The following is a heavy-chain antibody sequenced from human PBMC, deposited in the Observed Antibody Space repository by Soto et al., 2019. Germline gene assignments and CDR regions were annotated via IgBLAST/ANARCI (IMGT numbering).Heavy chain of an antibody. CDR1: SGSISSSNW. CDR2: IYHSGST. J-gene: IGHJ4*02. CDR3: ARVRFRAHDFWSGYYGRPFDY. Sequence: SETLSLTCAVSSGSISSSNWWSWVRQPPGKGLEWIGEIYHSGSTNYNPSLKSRVTISVDKSKNQVSLKLSSVTAADTAVYYCARVRFRAHDFWSGYYGRPFDYWGQGTLVTVSS. D-gene: IGHD3-3*01. V-gene: IGHV4-4*02.